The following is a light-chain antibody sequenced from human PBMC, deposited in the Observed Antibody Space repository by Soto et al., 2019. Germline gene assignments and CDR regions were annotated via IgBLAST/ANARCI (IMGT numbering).Light chain of an antibody. J-gene: IGKJ3*01. CDR2: AAS. CDR1: QGISSY. Sequence: IQLTQSPSSLSASVGDRVTITCRASQGISSYLAWYQQKPGKAPKLLIYAASTLQSGVPSRFSGSGSGTDFSLTISSRQPEDFSTYYCQQLNSYPFFTFGPGTKVDIK. CDR3: QQLNSYPFFT. V-gene: IGKV1-9*01.